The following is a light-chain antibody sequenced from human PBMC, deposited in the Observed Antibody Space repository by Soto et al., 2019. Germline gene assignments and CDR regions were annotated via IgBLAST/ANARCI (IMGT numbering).Light chain of an antibody. J-gene: IGKJ1*01. CDR2: DAA. Sequence: DIQMTQSPSTLSASVGDRVTITCRASQRVSIWLAWYQQKPGKAPRLLIYDAASLESGVPSRFSGSGSETNFTLTISSLQPDDFAVYYCQQYGSSRQTFGQGTKWIS. CDR1: QRVSIW. CDR3: QQYGSSRQT. V-gene: IGKV1-5*01.